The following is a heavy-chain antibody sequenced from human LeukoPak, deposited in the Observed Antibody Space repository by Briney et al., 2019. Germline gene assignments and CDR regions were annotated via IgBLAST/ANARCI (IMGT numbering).Heavy chain of an antibody. D-gene: IGHD3-3*01. CDR1: GGSISSSNC. V-gene: IGHV4-4*02. J-gene: IGHJ4*02. CDR3: ARFDFWSGQFN. CDR2: IYQSRST. Sequence: SRPLSLTCAVSGGSISSSNCGSWVRKPPGRGREWIGEIYQSRSTNYNPSLKSRVTISVDRSKNQFSLKLSSVTAADTAVYYCARFDFWSGQFNWGQGTLVTVSS.